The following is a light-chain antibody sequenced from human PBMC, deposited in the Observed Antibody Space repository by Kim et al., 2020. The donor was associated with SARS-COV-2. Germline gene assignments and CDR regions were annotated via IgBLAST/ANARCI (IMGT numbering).Light chain of an antibody. CDR1: QSVRSN. Sequence: VSPGERAPLSCRASQSVRSNLAWYQQKPGQAPRLLVYGASSRATGVPARFSGSASGTEFTLTISSLQSEDFAVYYCQQYNDWPQTFGQGTKVDIK. CDR2: GAS. CDR3: QQYNDWPQT. V-gene: IGKV3-15*01. J-gene: IGKJ1*01.